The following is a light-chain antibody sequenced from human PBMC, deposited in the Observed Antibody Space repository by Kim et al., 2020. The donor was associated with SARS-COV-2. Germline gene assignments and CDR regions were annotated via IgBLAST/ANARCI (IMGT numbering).Light chain of an antibody. CDR1: QSLNDW. J-gene: IGKJ3*01. CDR2: DVS. CDR3: QQYFNYPLT. Sequence: ASVGDTVIITCRASQSLNDWLAWYQQKPGEAPKLLVYDVSNLESGVPSRFSGSGSGTEFTLTISRLQPDDFATYYCQQYFNYPLTFGPGTKVDIK. V-gene: IGKV1-5*01.